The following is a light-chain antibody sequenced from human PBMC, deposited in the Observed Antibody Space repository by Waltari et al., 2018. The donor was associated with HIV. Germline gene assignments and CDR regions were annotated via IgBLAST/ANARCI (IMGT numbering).Light chain of an antibody. CDR2: GAS. V-gene: IGKV3-20*01. CDR3: QHYNSSRVT. Sequence: EIVLTQSPGTLSLSPGEGATLSCRASQSVSSSYLAWYQQKPGQAPRLLIYGASNRATGIPDRFSGSASGTDFTLTIGRLEPEDFAVFYCQHYNSSRVTFGQGTKLEMK. CDR1: QSVSSSY. J-gene: IGKJ2*01.